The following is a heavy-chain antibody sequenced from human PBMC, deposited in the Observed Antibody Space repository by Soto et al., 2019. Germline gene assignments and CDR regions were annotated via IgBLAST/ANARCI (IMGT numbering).Heavy chain of an antibody. CDR1: GFTFSSYW. CDR2: IKQDGSEK. CDR3: ARAFLPYYDILTGPFLPATAMRNFDY. V-gene: IGHV3-7*05. J-gene: IGHJ4*02. Sequence: GGSLRLSCAASGFTFSSYWMSWVRQAPGKGLEWVANIKQDGSEKYYVDSVKGRFTISRDNAKNSLYLQMNSLRAEDTAVYYCARAFLPYYDILTGPFLPATAMRNFDYWGQGTLVTVSS. D-gene: IGHD3-9*01.